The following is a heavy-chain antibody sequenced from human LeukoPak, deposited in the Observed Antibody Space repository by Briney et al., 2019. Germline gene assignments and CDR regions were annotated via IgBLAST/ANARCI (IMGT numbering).Heavy chain of an antibody. D-gene: IGHD3-3*01. CDR3: ARGGAIYLYYYYMDV. CDR2: IYYSGST. Sequence: SETLSLTCTVSGGSTSSSSYYWGWIRQPPGKGLEWIGSIYYSGSTNYNPSLKSRVTISVDTSKNQFSLKLSSVTAADTAVYYCARGGAIYLYYYYMDVWGKGTTVTVSS. J-gene: IGHJ6*03. CDR1: GGSTSSSSYY. V-gene: IGHV4-39*07.